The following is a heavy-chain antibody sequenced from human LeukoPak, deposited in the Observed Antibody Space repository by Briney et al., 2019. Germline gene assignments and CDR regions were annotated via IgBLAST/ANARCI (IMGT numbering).Heavy chain of an antibody. D-gene: IGHD5-18*01. CDR1: GSTFSSYA. CDR3: ARDLKQLYYYGMDV. Sequence: SVKVSCKASGSTFSSYAISWVRQAPGQGLEWMGRIIPILGIANYAQKFQGRVTITADKSTSTAYMELSSLRSEDTAVYYCARDLKQLYYYGMDVWGQGTTVTVSS. CDR2: IIPILGIA. J-gene: IGHJ6*02. V-gene: IGHV1-69*04.